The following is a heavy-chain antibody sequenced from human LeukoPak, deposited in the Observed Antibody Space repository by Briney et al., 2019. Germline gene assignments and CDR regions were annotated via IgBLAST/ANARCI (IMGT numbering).Heavy chain of an antibody. J-gene: IGHJ4*02. V-gene: IGHV1-69*04. CDR3: ARDSPHYNWNFGSLGYFDY. D-gene: IGHD1-7*01. CDR1: GGTFSSYA. Sequence: SVKVSCKASGGTFSSYAISWVRQAPGQGLEWMGRIIPILGIANYAQKFQGRVTITADKSTSTAYMELSSLRSEDTAVYYCARDSPHYNWNFGSLGYFDYWGQGTLVTVSS. CDR2: IIPILGIA.